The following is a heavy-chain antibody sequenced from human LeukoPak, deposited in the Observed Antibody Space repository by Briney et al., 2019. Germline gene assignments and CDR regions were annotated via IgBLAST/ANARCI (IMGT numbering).Heavy chain of an antibody. J-gene: IGHJ3*02. CDR3: ASDSSGYYFGAFDI. D-gene: IGHD3-22*01. V-gene: IGHV1-3*01. Sequence: GGSLRLSCAASGFTFSSYAMHWVRQAPGQRLEWMGWINAGNGNTKYSQKFQGRVTITRDTSASTAYMELSSLRSEDTAVYYCASDSSGYYFGAFDIWGQGTMVTVSS. CDR1: GFTFSSYA. CDR2: INAGNGNT.